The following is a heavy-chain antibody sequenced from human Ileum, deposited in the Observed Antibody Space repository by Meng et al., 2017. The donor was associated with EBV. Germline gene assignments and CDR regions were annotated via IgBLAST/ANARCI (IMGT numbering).Heavy chain of an antibody. V-gene: IGHV4-4*02. CDR2: IHHSGIT. CDR3: ARGVDYHWGY. CDR1: GGSINTDYW. J-gene: IGHJ4*02. D-gene: IGHD3-16*01. Sequence: QVPRQDGGPGRVKPSGTLSLICAVSGGSINTDYWWSWVRQSPGEGLEWIGEIHHSGITNYNASLRSRVDMSIDKSKNQVSFNLRSATAADTAVYYCARGVDYHWGYWGQGSLVTVSS.